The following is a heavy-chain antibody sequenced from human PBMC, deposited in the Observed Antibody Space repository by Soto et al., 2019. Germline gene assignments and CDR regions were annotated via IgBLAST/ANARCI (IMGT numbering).Heavy chain of an antibody. Sequence: QLQLQESGPGLVKPSETLSLTCTVSGGSISSSSYYWGWIRQPPGKGLEWIGRIYYSGSTYYNPSLKSRVTISVDTSKNQFSLKLSSVTAADTAVYYCARHTRYRYCSGGSCRTPIKYNWFDPWGQGTLVTVSS. CDR1: GGSISSSSYY. D-gene: IGHD2-15*01. CDR3: ARHTRYRYCSGGSCRTPIKYNWFDP. CDR2: IYYSGST. J-gene: IGHJ5*02. V-gene: IGHV4-39*01.